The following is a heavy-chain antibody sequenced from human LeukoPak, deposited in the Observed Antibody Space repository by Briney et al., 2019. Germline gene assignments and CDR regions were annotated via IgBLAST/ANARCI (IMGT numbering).Heavy chain of an antibody. CDR3: ARDPNFALRYSSGWYNWYFDL. CDR2: ISISSSSV. CDR1: GFTFSSHA. Sequence: GGSLRLSCAASGFTFSSHAMNWVRQAPGKGLEWVSYISISSSSVYYADSVKGRFTISRDNAKNSLYLQMNSLRAEDTAVYYCARDPNFALRYSSGWYNWYFDLWGRGTLVTVSS. D-gene: IGHD6-19*01. J-gene: IGHJ2*01. V-gene: IGHV3-48*04.